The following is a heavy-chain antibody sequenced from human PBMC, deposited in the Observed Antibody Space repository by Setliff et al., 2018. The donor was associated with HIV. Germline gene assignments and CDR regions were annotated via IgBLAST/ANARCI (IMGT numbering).Heavy chain of an antibody. V-gene: IGHV4-4*07. Sequence: PSETLSLTCTVSGGSISTYYXXWIRQPAGKGLEWIGLIFASGSTNYNPSLKSRVTMSVDTSKNQFSLRLSSVTAADTAVYYCEGGLRSRSQGHFDYWGQGTPVTVSS. J-gene: IGHJ4*02. CDR2: IFASGST. D-gene: IGHD5-12*01. CDR1: GGSISTYY. CDR3: EGGLRSRSQGHFDY.